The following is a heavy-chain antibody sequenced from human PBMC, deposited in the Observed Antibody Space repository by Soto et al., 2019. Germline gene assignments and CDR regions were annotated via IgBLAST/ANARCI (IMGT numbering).Heavy chain of an antibody. Sequence: SETLSLTCTVSGGSISSYYWSWIRQPPGKGLEWIGYIYYSGSTNYNPSLKSRVTISVDTSKNQFSLKLSSVTAADTAVYYCATMVNYYYGMDVWGQGTTVTVSS. CDR3: ATMVNYYYGMDV. CDR1: GGSISSYY. D-gene: IGHD2-21*01. J-gene: IGHJ6*02. CDR2: IYYSGST. V-gene: IGHV4-59*08.